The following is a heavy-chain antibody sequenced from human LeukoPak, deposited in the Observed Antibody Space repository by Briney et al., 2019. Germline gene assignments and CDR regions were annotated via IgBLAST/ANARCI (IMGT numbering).Heavy chain of an antibody. CDR2: IDYSGST. CDR1: DGFNSRSSSF. J-gene: IGHJ4*02. Sequence: SDTLSLTCTVSDGFNSRSSSFWAWIRQPPGKGLERIGSIDYSGSTYYNPSVKSRVTISADTSKNQFSLKLSSVTAADTAVYYCARHRRGEPIDSWGQGTLVTVSS. CDR3: ARHRRGEPIDS. V-gene: IGHV4-39*01. D-gene: IGHD3-16*01.